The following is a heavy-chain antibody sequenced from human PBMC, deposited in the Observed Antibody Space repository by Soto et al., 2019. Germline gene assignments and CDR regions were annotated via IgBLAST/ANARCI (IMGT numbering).Heavy chain of an antibody. Sequence: GVSMRLSCTACGFTFGDYAMSWFRQAPGKGLEWVGFIRSKAYGGTTEYAASVKGRFTISRDDSKSTAYLQMNSLKTEDTAVYYCTRPYYDFWSGYSNWFDPWGQGTLVTVS. D-gene: IGHD3-3*01. J-gene: IGHJ5*02. CDR2: IRSKAYGGTT. CDR3: TRPYYDFWSGYSNWFDP. CDR1: GFTFGDYA. V-gene: IGHV3-49*03.